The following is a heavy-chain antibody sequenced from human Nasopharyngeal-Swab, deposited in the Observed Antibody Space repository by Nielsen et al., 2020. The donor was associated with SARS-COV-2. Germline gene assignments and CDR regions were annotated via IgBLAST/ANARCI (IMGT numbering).Heavy chain of an antibody. Sequence: SETLSLTCTVSGGSVSSGSYYWSWIRQPPGMGLEWIGSIYYSGSTYYNPSLKSRVTISVDTSKNQFSLKLSSVTAADTAVYYCARVDDSSGYSMGDAFDIWGQGTMVTVSS. CDR1: GGSVSSGSYY. J-gene: IGHJ3*02. D-gene: IGHD3-22*01. CDR3: ARVDDSSGYSMGDAFDI. CDR2: IYYSGST. V-gene: IGHV4-61*01.